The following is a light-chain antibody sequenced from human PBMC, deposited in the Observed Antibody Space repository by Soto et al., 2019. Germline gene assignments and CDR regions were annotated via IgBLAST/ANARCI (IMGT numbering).Light chain of an antibody. CDR1: QDIGTY. CDR3: QHYNSYSEA. Sequence: AIRMTQSPSSFSASTGDRVSITCLATQDIGTYLAWYQQIPGKAPKLLIYKASTLKSGVPSRFSGSGSGTEFTLTISSLQPDDFATYYCQHYNSYSEAFGQGTKVDIK. J-gene: IGKJ1*01. V-gene: IGKV1-8*01. CDR2: KAS.